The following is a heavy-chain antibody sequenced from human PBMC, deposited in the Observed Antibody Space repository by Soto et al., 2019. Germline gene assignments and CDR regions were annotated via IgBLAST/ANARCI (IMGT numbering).Heavy chain of an antibody. V-gene: IGHV4-39*01. CDR1: GGSISSSSYY. CDR2: IYYSGST. Sequence: QLQLQESGPGLVKPSETLSLTCTVSGGSISSSSYYWGWIRQPPGKGLEWIGSIYYSGSTYYNPYLKSRVTISVDTSKTKFSLKLSSVTAADTAVYYCARRLYYDSSGFEGGGMDVWGQGTTVTVSS. D-gene: IGHD3-22*01. J-gene: IGHJ6*02. CDR3: ARRLYYDSSGFEGGGMDV.